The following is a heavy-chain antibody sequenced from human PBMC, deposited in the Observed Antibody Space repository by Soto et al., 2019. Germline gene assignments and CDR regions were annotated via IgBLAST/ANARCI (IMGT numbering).Heavy chain of an antibody. CDR2: ISYDGSNK. CDR1: GSTFSSYA. Sequence: PGGSLRLSCAASGSTFSSYAMHWVRQAPGKGLEWVAVISYDGSNKYYADSVKGRFTISRDNSKNTLYLQMNSLRAEDTAVYYCARDRRRYCSGGSCYLLDYWGQGTLVTVSS. D-gene: IGHD2-15*01. V-gene: IGHV3-30-3*01. CDR3: ARDRRRYCSGGSCYLLDY. J-gene: IGHJ4*02.